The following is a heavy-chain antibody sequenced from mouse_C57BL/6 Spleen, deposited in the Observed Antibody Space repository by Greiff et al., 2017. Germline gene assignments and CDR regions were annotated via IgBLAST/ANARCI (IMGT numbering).Heavy chain of an antibody. CDR3: TRGGDDGGFDY. CDR1: GFTFSSYA. Sequence: EVHLVESGEGLVKPGGSLKLSCAASGFTFSSYAMSWVRQTPEKRLEWVAYISSGGDYIYYADTVKGRFTISRDNARNTLYLQMSSLKSEDTAMYYCTRGGDDGGFDYWGQGTTLTVSS. J-gene: IGHJ2*01. CDR2: ISSGGDYI. V-gene: IGHV5-9-1*02. D-gene: IGHD2-2*01.